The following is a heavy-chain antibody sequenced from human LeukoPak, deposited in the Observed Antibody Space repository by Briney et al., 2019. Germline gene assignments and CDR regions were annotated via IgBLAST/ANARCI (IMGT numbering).Heavy chain of an antibody. CDR3: ARVMEPGIAAAGFDY. CDR2: INSDGSST. V-gene: IGHV3-74*01. D-gene: IGHD6-13*01. J-gene: IGHJ4*02. CDR1: GFTFISYW. Sequence: GGSLRLSCAASGFTFISYWMHWVRQAPGKGLVWVSHINSDGSSTSYADSVKGRFTISRDNAKNALCLQMNSLRAEDTAVYYCARVMEPGIAAAGFDYWGQGTLVTVSS.